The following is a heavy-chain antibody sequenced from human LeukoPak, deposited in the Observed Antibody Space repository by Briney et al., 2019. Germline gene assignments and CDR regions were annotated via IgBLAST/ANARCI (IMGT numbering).Heavy chain of an antibody. CDR1: GGTFSSYA. D-gene: IGHD5-24*01. Sequence: GASVKVSCKASGGTFSSYAISWVRQAPGQGLEWMGGIIPIFGTANYAQKFQGRVTITTDESTSTAYMQLSSLRSEDTAVYYCARVTTRNMNYGYNLSLSPFDIWGQGTMVTVSS. CDR2: IIPIFGTA. V-gene: IGHV1-69*05. J-gene: IGHJ3*02. CDR3: ARVTTRNMNYGYNLSLSPFDI.